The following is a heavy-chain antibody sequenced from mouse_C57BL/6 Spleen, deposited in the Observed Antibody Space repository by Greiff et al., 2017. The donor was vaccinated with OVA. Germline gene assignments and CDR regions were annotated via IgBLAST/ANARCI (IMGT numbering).Heavy chain of an antibody. V-gene: IGHV1-69*01. CDR1: GYTFTSYW. CDR2: LDPSDSYT. Sequence: QVQLQQPGAELVMPGASVKLSCKASGYTFTSYWMHWVKQRPGQGLEWIGELDPSDSYTNYNQKFKGKSTLTVDKSSSTAYMQLSSLTSEDSAVYYCARRGPYYYGSSYGEGAMDYWGQGTSVTVSS. J-gene: IGHJ4*01. CDR3: ARRGPYYYGSSYGEGAMDY. D-gene: IGHD1-1*01.